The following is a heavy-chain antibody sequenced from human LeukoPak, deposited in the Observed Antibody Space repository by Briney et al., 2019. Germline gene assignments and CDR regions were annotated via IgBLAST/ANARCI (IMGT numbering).Heavy chain of an antibody. CDR1: GFTFSNYA. V-gene: IGHV3-30-3*01. CDR3: ARDRSVYFDS. Sequence: GGSLRLSCTASGFTFSNYAIHWVRQAPGKGLEWVAYVSYDGSNKYYADSVKGRFTISRDNSKNTLHLQMNSLRAEDTAVYYCARDRSVYFDSWGQGTLVTVSS. CDR2: VSYDGSNK. D-gene: IGHD6-25*01. J-gene: IGHJ4*02.